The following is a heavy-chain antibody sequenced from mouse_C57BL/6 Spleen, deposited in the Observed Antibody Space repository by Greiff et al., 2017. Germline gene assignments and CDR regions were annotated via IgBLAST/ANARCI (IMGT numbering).Heavy chain of an antibody. J-gene: IGHJ3*01. CDR1: GYTFTDYY. CDR2: INPNNGGT. D-gene: IGHD2-5*01. CDR3: ARYNYSNYFAY. V-gene: IGHV1-26*01. Sequence: EVQLQQSGPELVKPGASVKISCKASGYTFTDYYMNWVKQSHGKSLEWIGDINPNNGGTSYNQKFKGKATLTVDKSSSTAYMELRSLTSEDSAVYYCARYNYSNYFAYWGQGTLVTVSA.